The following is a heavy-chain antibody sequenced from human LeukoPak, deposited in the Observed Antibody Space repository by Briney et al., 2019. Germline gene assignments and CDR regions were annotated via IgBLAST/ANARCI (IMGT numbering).Heavy chain of an antibody. CDR1: GITFSSYA. D-gene: IGHD1-26*01. CDR3: AKDSSGSPFY. J-gene: IGHJ4*02. CDR2: ISGSGGST. Sequence: PSGGSLRLSCAASGITFSSYAMSWVRQAPGKGLEWVPAISGSGGSTYYADSVKGRFTISRDNSKNTLYLQMNSLRAEDTAVYYCAKDSSGSPFYWGQGTLVTVSS. V-gene: IGHV3-23*01.